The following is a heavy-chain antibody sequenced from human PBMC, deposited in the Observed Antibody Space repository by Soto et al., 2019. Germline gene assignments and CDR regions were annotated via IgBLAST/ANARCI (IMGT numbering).Heavy chain of an antibody. CDR3: ARAYGDYGDGNDYYYYYMDV. D-gene: IGHD4-17*01. V-gene: IGHV1-2*04. J-gene: IGHJ6*03. CDR1: GYTFTGYY. CDR2: INPNSGGT. Sequence: GASVKVSCKASGYTFTGYYMHWVRQAPGQRLEWMGWINPNSGGTNYAQKFQGWVTMTRDTSISTAYMELSRLRSDDTAVYYCARAYGDYGDGNDYYYYYMDVWGKGTTVTVSS.